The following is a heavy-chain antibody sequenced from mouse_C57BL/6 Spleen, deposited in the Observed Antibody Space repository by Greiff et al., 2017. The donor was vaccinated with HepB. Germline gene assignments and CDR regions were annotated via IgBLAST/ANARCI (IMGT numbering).Heavy chain of an antibody. J-gene: IGHJ3*01. CDR2: ISNGGGST. V-gene: IGHV5-12*01. CDR3: ARQGYYGSSYFAY. D-gene: IGHD1-1*01. Sequence: EVKVEESGGGLVQPGGSLKLSCAASGFTFSDYYMYWVRQTPEKRLEWVAYISNGGGSTYYPDTVKGRFTISRDNAKNTLYLQMSRLKSEDTAMYYCARQGYYGSSYFAYWGQGTLVTVSA. CDR1: GFTFSDYY.